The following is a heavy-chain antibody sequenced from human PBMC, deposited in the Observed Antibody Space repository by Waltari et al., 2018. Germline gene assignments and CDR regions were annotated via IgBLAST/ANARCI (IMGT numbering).Heavy chain of an antibody. CDR3: ARNYRDY. Sequence: EVQLVESGGGLVQPGGSLRLSCAAYGFTFSNYLMHWVRQVPVQGLVWVSRISGDGRITHYADSVKGRFTISRDNAENTLYLQMNSLTVEDTAVYYCARNYRDYWGQGTLVTVSS. D-gene: IGHD3-16*02. CDR1: GFTFSNYL. CDR2: ISGDGRIT. V-gene: IGHV3-74*01. J-gene: IGHJ4*02.